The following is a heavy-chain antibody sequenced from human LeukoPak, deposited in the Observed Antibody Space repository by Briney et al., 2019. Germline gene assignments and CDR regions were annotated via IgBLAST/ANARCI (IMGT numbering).Heavy chain of an antibody. V-gene: IGHV3-53*01. CDR1: GFTVSNNY. Sequence: PGGSLRLSCAASGFTVSNNYMSWVRQAPGKGLDWVSVIYTAGSTYYADSVKGRFTISRDNPKNTVYLQMNSLRAEDTAVYYCARVPDGYNLGTYFDPWGQGTLVTVSS. CDR2: IYTAGST. D-gene: IGHD5-24*01. CDR3: ARVPDGYNLGTYFDP. J-gene: IGHJ5*02.